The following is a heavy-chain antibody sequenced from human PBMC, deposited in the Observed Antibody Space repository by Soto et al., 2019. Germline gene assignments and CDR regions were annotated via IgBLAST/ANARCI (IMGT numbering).Heavy chain of an antibody. CDR3: VGGQYYFDY. CDR2: ISYDGSNK. CDR1: GFPFSTYG. J-gene: IGHJ4*02. V-gene: IGHV3-30*03. D-gene: IGHD3-10*01. Sequence: QVQLMESGGGVVQPGRSLRLSCAASGFPFSTYGMHWVREGPGKGLEWVAVISYDGSNKYYAESVKGRFTISRDNSKNTLYLQMNSLRPEDTALYYCVGGQYYFDYRGQGTLVTVSS.